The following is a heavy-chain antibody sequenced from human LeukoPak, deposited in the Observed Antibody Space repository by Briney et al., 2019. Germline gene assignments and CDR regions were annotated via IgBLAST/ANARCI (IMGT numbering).Heavy chain of an antibody. Sequence: GGSLRLSCAASGFTFSSYAMHWVRQAPGKGLEWVAVISYDGSNKYYADSVKGRFTISRDNSKNTLYLQMDSLRAEDTAVYCCARDWSGRVRGVLDYWGQGTLVTVSS. CDR2: ISYDGSNK. J-gene: IGHJ4*02. CDR1: GFTFSSYA. V-gene: IGHV3-30*04. CDR3: ARDWSGRVRGVLDY. D-gene: IGHD3-10*01.